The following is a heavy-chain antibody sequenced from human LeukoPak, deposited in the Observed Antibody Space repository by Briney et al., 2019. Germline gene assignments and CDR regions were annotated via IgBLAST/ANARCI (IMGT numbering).Heavy chain of an antibody. V-gene: IGHV4-31*03. D-gene: IGHD2-8*02. CDR1: GDSISNGDYY. J-gene: IGHJ1*01. CDR3: ATDSSGGAQH. CDR2: IYYSGST. Sequence: PSQTLSLTCTVSGDSISNGDYYWSWIRLHPGKGLEWIGYIYYSGSTYYNPSLKSRVTISVDMSKNQFSLKLSSVTAADTAVYYCATDSSGGAQHWGQGTLVTVSS.